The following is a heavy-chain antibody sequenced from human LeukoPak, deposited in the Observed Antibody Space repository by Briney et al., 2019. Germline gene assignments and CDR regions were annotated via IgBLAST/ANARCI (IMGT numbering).Heavy chain of an antibody. D-gene: IGHD5-18*01. J-gene: IGHJ4*02. CDR1: GFTFRSYA. CDR2: ISESGGST. CDR3: ARGYSYGYVWYFDY. Sequence: GGSPRLSCAASGFTFRSYAMSWVRQAPGKGLEWVSVISESGGSTYYADSVKGRFTISRENAKNSLYLQMNSLRAEDTAVYYCARGYSYGYVWYFDYWGQGTLVTVSS. V-gene: IGHV3-23*01.